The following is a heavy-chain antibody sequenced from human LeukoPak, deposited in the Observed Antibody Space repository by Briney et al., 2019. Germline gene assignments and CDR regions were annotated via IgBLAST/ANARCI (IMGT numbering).Heavy chain of an antibody. Sequence: PGGSLRPSCAASGFTFTAYLIHWVRQAPGKGLEWVAVMSSDGNAMFYADSVKGRFTISRDNPKNTLYLQMNSLRAEDTAVYYCVRESEYYFDHSASFDYWGQGTLVTVSS. D-gene: IGHD3-22*01. CDR2: MSSDGNAM. CDR1: GFTFTAYL. J-gene: IGHJ4*02. V-gene: IGHV3-30-3*01. CDR3: VRESEYYFDHSASFDY.